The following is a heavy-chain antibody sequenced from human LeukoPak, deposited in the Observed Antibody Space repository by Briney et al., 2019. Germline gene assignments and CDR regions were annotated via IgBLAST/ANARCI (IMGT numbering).Heavy chain of an antibody. D-gene: IGHD1-26*01. CDR1: GFTFSNYW. J-gene: IGHJ4*02. Sequence: GGSLRLSCAASGFTFSNYWMSWVRQAPGKGLEWVANINQDGSEKYYVDSMKGRFTISRDNSKNTLYLQMNSLRAEDTAVYYCARWREGSHYFDYWGQGTLVTVSS. V-gene: IGHV3-7*03. CDR2: INQDGSEK. CDR3: ARWREGSHYFDY.